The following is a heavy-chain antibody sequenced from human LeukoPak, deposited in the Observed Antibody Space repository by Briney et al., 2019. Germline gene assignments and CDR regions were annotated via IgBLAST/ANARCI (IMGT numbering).Heavy chain of an antibody. CDR1: GFIVTGNY. CDR3: ARGSWNFPPDY. J-gene: IGHJ4*02. CDR2: IYSGGTT. V-gene: IGHV3-66*01. Sequence: PGGSLRLSCAVSGFIVTGNYMTWVRLAPGKGLEWVSTIYSGGTTFYTDSVRGRFTISRDNAKNSLYLQMNSLRAEDTAVYYCARGSWNFPPDYWGQGTLVTVSS. D-gene: IGHD1-7*01.